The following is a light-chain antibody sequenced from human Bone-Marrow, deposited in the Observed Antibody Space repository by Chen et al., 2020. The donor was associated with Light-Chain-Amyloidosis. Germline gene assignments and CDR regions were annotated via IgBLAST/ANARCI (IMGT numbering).Light chain of an antibody. CDR1: SSDVGGDNH. V-gene: IGLV2-14*01. J-gene: IGLJ1*01. CDR2: EVT. CDR3: SSYTITNTLV. Sequence: SSLTQPAFVSAPPGQSITISSTGTSSDVGGDNHVSWYQQHQDKAPKLLIYEVTNRPSCVPDRFSGSKSDNTASLTISGLQTEDEADYFCSSYTITNTLVFGSGTRVTVL.